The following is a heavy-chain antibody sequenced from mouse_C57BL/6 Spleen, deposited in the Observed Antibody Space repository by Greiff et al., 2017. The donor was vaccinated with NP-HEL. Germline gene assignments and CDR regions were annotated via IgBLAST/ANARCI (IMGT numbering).Heavy chain of an antibody. Sequence: QVQLKQPGAELVMPGASVKLSCKASGYTFTSYWMHWVKQRPGQGLEWIGEIDPSDSYTNYNQKFKGKSTLTVDKSSSTAYMQLSSLTSEDASVYYCARSGTGRGDCWGQGTTLTVSS. V-gene: IGHV1-69*01. D-gene: IGHD4-1*01. CDR1: GYTFTSYW. J-gene: IGHJ2*01. CDR3: ARSGTGRGDC. CDR2: IDPSDSYT.